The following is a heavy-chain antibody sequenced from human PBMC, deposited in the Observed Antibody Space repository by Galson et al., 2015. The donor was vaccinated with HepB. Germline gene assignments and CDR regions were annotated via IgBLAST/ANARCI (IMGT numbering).Heavy chain of an antibody. CDR3: AKDMGHGDYGWAFDV. D-gene: IGHD4-17*01. Sequence: SLRLSCAASGFIFDDYTMHWVRHVPGKGLEWVSRISWNSGNIGYADFVKGRFTISRDNAENSLYLQMDSLRAEDTALYYCAKDMGHGDYGWAFDVWGQGTMVIVSS. CDR2: ISWNSGNI. J-gene: IGHJ3*01. CDR1: GFIFDDYT. V-gene: IGHV3-9*01.